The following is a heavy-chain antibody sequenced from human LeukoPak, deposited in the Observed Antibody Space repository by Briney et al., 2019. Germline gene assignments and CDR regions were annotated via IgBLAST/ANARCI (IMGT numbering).Heavy chain of an antibody. Sequence: SETLSLTCTVSGGSISSSGSYWGWIRQPPGKGLEWIGSIYYSGNTYNPSLKSRVTISVDTPKNQFSLNLTSVNAADTAVYYCARVMAARREDLNWFDPWGQGTLVTVSS. CDR3: ARVMAARREDLNWFDP. CDR2: IYYSGNT. CDR1: GGSISSSGSY. J-gene: IGHJ5*02. V-gene: IGHV4-39*07. D-gene: IGHD6-6*01.